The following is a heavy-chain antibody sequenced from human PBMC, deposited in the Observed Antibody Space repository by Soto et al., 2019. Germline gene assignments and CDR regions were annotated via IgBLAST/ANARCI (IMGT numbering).Heavy chain of an antibody. CDR2: IYYSGST. CDR3: ARHVYSGYDFEAFDP. D-gene: IGHD5-12*01. V-gene: IGHV4-39*01. Sequence: QLQLQESGTGLVKPSETLSLTCTVSGGSISSSSYYWGWIRQPPGKGLEWIGSIYYSGSTYYNPSLKSRVTISVDTSMNQFSLKLSSVTAADTAVYYCARHVYSGYDFEAFDPWGQGTLVTVSS. J-gene: IGHJ5*02. CDR1: GGSISSSSYY.